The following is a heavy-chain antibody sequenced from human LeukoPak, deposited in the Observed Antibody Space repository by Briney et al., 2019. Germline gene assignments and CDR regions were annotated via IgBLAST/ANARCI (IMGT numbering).Heavy chain of an antibody. CDR3: VAMGYNYFDP. CDR1: GFTFSTYS. D-gene: IGHD5-18*01. J-gene: IGHJ4*02. Sequence: GXSLRLSCAASGFTFSTYSMNWVRQAPGRGLEWVSYIGSSSSYIDYAGSVRGRFTVSRDNAKNSLYLQMNSLRDEDTAVYYCVAMGYNYFDPWGQGSLVIVSS. CDR2: IGSSSSYI. V-gene: IGHV3-21*01.